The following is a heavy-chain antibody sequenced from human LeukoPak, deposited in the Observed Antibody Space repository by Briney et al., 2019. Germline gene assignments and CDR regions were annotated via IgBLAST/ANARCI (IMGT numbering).Heavy chain of an antibody. D-gene: IGHD1-26*01. CDR1: GGTFTNYA. CDR3: ASPYSGSYAPFDY. V-gene: IGHV1-69*05. J-gene: IGHJ4*02. Sequence: SVKVSCKASGGTFTNYAISWVRQAPGRGLEWMGGIIPIFGTANYAQKFQGRVTITTDESTSTAYMELSSLRSEDTAVYYCASPYSGSYAPFDYWGQGTLVTVSS. CDR2: IIPIFGTA.